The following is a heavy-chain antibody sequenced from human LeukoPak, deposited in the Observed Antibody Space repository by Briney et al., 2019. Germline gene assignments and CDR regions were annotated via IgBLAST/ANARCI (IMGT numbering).Heavy chain of an antibody. CDR3: ARGGLEGLD. CDR2: INHSGST. CDR1: GGSFSGYY. D-gene: IGHD1-1*01. V-gene: IGHV4-34*01. Sequence: PSETLSLTCAVYGGSFSGYYWSWIRQPPGKGLEWIGEINHSGSTNYNPSLKSRVTISVDTSKNQFSLKLSSVTAADTAVYHCARGGLEGLDWGQGTLVTVSS. J-gene: IGHJ4*02.